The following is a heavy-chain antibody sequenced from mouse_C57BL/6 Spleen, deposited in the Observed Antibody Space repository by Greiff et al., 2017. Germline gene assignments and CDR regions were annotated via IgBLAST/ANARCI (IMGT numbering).Heavy chain of an antibody. V-gene: IGHV1-82*01. CDR3: ARSYSSGYVWFAY. Sequence: LVESGPELVKPGASVKISCKASGYAFSSSWMNWVKQRPGKGLEWIGRIYPGDGDTNYNGKFKGKATLTADKSSSTAYMQLSSLTSEDSAVYFCARSYSSGYVWFAYWGQGTLVTVSA. D-gene: IGHD3-2*02. J-gene: IGHJ3*01. CDR1: GYAFSSSW. CDR2: IYPGDGDT.